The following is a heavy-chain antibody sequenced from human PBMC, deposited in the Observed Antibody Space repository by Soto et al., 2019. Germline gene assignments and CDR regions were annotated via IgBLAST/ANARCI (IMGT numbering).Heavy chain of an antibody. Sequence: SETLSLTCTVSGGSISSYYWSWIRQPPGKGLEWIGYIYYSGSTNYNPSLKSRVTISVDTSKNQFSLKLSSVTAADTAVYYCAREVVEQLVFEYYYYYGMDVWGQGTTVTVSS. D-gene: IGHD6-6*01. CDR2: IYYSGST. J-gene: IGHJ6*02. CDR1: GGSISSYY. V-gene: IGHV4-59*01. CDR3: AREVVEQLVFEYYYYYGMDV.